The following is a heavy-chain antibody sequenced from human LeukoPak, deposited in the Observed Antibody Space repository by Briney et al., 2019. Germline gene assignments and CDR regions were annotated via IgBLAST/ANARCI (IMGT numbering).Heavy chain of an antibody. Sequence: TASETLSLTCTVSGASITSNTYFWDWIRQPPGKGLEWIGTISYSKSAYYNTSLKSRVTMSVDTSKNQFSLKLSSVTAADTAVYYCARDDWNRRKYYFDYWGQGTLVTVSS. CDR2: ISYSKSA. CDR3: ARDDWNRRKYYFDY. D-gene: IGHD1/OR15-1a*01. J-gene: IGHJ4*02. CDR1: GASITSNTYF. V-gene: IGHV4-39*07.